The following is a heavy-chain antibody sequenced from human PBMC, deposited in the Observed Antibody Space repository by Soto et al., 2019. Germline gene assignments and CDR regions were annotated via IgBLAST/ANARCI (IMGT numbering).Heavy chain of an antibody. Sequence: GSLRLSCAASGFTFSSYGMHWVRQAPGKGLEWVAVISYDGSNKYYADSVKGRFTISRDNSKNTLYLQMNSLRAEDTAVYYCAKDRRAGTDYAFDIWGQGTMVTVSS. CDR1: GFTFSSYG. J-gene: IGHJ3*02. V-gene: IGHV3-30*18. D-gene: IGHD6-13*01. CDR3: AKDRRAGTDYAFDI. CDR2: ISYDGSNK.